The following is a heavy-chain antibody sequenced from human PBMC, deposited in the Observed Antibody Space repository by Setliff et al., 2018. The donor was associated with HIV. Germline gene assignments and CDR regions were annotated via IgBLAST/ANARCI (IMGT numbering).Heavy chain of an antibody. CDR2: IYYNGET. Sequence: SETLSLTCTVSGAYVSSPIYYWAWIRQAPGKGLEWIGNIYYNGETNYNPSLTSRVTISVDTSKNQFSLKVTSVTAADTAVYYCARVPGRDYYDTSGDFDYWGLGTLVTVSS. D-gene: IGHD3-22*01. CDR1: GAYVSSPIYY. V-gene: IGHV4-39*07. J-gene: IGHJ4*02. CDR3: ARVPGRDYYDTSGDFDY.